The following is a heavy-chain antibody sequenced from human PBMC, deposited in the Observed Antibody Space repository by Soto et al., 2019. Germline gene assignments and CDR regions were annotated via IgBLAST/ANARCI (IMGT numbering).Heavy chain of an antibody. CDR1: GGSISSYY. Sequence: SETLSLTCTVSGGSISSYYWSWIRQPPGKGLEWIGYIYYSGSTNYNPSLKSRVTISVDTSKNQFSLKLSSVTAADTAVYYCSRSIGGYDLYYFDVWGQRTLVTVSS. D-gene: IGHD5-12*01. J-gene: IGHJ4*02. V-gene: IGHV4-59*01. CDR3: SRSIGGYDLYYFDV. CDR2: IYYSGST.